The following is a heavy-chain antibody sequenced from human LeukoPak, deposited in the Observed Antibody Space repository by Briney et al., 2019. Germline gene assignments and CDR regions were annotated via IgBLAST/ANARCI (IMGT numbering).Heavy chain of an antibody. CDR3: AREGLLFGVVFYYYYGMDV. V-gene: IGHV3-30-3*01. J-gene: IGHJ6*02. Sequence: PGGSLRLSCAASGFTFDDYAMHWVRQAPGKGLEWVAVISYDGSNKYYADSVKGRFTISRDNSKNTLYLQMNSLRAEDTAVYYCAREGLLFGVVFYYYYGMDVWGQGTTVTVSS. CDR2: ISYDGSNK. CDR1: GFTFDDYA. D-gene: IGHD3-3*01.